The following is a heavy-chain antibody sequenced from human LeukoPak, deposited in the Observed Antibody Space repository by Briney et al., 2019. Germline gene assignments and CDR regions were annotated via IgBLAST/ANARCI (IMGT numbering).Heavy chain of an antibody. Sequence: EGSLRLSCAASGFTFTNDFMTWVRQAPGKGLEWVANMRVDGTDIHYADSVKGRFTISSDNARNSLYLQMNTLRADDTAVYYCARGRGWTYDSWGRGTLVTVSS. V-gene: IGHV3-7*04. CDR1: GFTFTNDF. CDR3: ARGRGWTYDS. CDR2: MRVDGTDI. J-gene: IGHJ4*02. D-gene: IGHD6-19*01.